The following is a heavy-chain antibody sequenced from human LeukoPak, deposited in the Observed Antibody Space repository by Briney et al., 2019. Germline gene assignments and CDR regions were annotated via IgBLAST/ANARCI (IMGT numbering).Heavy chain of an antibody. CDR3: ARQRGDILTGYYMPRGFDY. CDR1: GFTFSSYV. CDR2: ISSSGSTI. V-gene: IGHV3-48*03. D-gene: IGHD3-9*01. J-gene: IGHJ4*02. Sequence: GGSLRLSCAASGFTFSSYVMHWVRQAPGKGLEWVSYISSSGSTIYYADSVKGRFTISRDNAKNSLYLQMNSLRAEDTAVYYCARQRGDILTGYYMPRGFDYWGQGTLVTVSS.